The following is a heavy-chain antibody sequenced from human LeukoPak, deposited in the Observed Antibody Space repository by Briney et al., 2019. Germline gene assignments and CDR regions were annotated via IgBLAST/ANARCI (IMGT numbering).Heavy chain of an antibody. Sequence: GGSLRLSCAASGLTVSSNYMSWVRQAPGKGLKWVSVIYSDDSTYYADSVKGRFTISRDNSKNTLYLQMNSLRAEDTAVYYCARDGRVGATRLNIWGQGTMVTVSS. D-gene: IGHD1-26*01. CDR2: IYSDDST. CDR1: GLTVSSNY. V-gene: IGHV3-66*02. CDR3: ARDGRVGATRLNI. J-gene: IGHJ3*02.